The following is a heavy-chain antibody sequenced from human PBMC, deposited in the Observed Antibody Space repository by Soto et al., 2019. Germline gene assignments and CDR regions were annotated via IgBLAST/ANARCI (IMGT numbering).Heavy chain of an antibody. D-gene: IGHD6-19*01. J-gene: IGHJ4*02. CDR3: AKDRYDSSGWYYFDY. CDR2: ISGSGGST. CDR1: GFPFSSYA. V-gene: IGHV3-23*01. Sequence: GGSLRLSCAASGFPFSSYAMSWVRQAPGKGLEWVSAISGSGGSTYYADSVKGRFTISRDNSKNTLYLQMNSLRAEDTAVYYCAKDRYDSSGWYYFDYWGQGTLVTVSS.